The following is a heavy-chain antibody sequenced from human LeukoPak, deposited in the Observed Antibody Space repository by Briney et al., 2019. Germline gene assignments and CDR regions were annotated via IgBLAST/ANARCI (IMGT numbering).Heavy chain of an antibody. Sequence: PSETLSLTCTVSGGSISSGDYYWSWIRQPPGKGLEWIGYIYYSRSTYYNPSLKSRVTISVDTSKNQFSLKLSSVTAADTAVYYCARVQPYDYDDYWGQGTLVTVSS. CDR1: GGSISSGDYY. CDR2: IYYSRST. J-gene: IGHJ4*02. V-gene: IGHV4-30-4*08. D-gene: IGHD2-2*01. CDR3: ARVQPYDYDDY.